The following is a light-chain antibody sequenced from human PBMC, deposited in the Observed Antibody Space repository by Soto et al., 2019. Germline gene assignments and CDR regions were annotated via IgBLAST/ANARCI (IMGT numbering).Light chain of an antibody. CDR2: DAS. J-gene: IGKJ5*01. V-gene: IGKV3-15*01. CDR1: QSVSNK. CDR3: QQYNNWPRIT. Sequence: EIVITQSPSTLSVSPVERINLSCRASQSVSNKLAWYQQKPGQAPRILIYDASTRATGIPARFSGSGSGTEFTLTVGSLQSEDFAVYYCQQYNNWPRITFGQGTRLEIK.